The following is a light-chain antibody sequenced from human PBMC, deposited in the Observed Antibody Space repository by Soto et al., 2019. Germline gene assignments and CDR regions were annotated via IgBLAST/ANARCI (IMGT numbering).Light chain of an antibody. J-gene: IGKJ1*01. Sequence: DIQMTQSPSTLSASVGDRVTITCRASQSISSWLAWYQQKGGNAPKLLIYGTSNLASGVPLRFRGGGSGTDFTLTISTLQPEDFATYYCQQSFNTPLTFGQGTKVDIK. CDR1: QSISSW. V-gene: IGKV1-39*01. CDR3: QQSFNTPLT. CDR2: GTS.